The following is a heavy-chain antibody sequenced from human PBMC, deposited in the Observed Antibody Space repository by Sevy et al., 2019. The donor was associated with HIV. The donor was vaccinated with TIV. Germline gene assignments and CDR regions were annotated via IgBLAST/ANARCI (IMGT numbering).Heavy chain of an antibody. V-gene: IGHV4-4*07. CDR1: GGSISSYY. CDR2: IDTSGST. D-gene: IGHD1-26*01. J-gene: IGHJ4*02. CDR3: ARAGPPTASGSYFDS. Sequence: SETLSLTCTVSGGSISSYYWNWIRQPAGKGLEWIGRIDTSGSTNYNPSLKSRVTMSIDTSKNQFSLKLSSVTAADTDVDYCARAGPPTASGSYFDSWGQGTLVTVSS.